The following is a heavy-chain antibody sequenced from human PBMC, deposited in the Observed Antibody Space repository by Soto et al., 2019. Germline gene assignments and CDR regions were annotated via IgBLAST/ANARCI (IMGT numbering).Heavy chain of an antibody. CDR1: GFTFSSYE. D-gene: IGHD5-18*01. J-gene: IGHJ5*02. CDR3: ARTRYSYAYYGGGGFDP. CDR2: ISSSGSTI. V-gene: IGHV3-48*03. Sequence: PGGSLRLSCAASGFTFSSYEMNWVRQAPGKGLEWVSYISSSGSTIYYADSVKGRFTISRDNAKNSLYLQMNSLRAEDTAVYYCARTRYSYAYYGGGGFDPWGQGTMVTVSS.